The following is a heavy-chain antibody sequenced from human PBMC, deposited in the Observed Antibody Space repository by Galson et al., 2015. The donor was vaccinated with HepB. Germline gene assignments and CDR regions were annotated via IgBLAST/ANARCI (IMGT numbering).Heavy chain of an antibody. CDR2: IRSKAYGGTT. J-gene: IGHJ6*02. D-gene: IGHD3-10*01. CDR3: TRGGFGEPYYYYYYGMDV. V-gene: IGHV3-49*03. CDR1: GFTFGDYA. Sequence: SLRLSCAASGFTFGDYAMSWFRQAPGKGLEWVGFIRSKAYGGTTEYAASVKGRFTISRDDSKSIAYLQMNSLKTEDTAVYYCTRGGFGEPYYYYYYGMDVWGQGTTVTVSS.